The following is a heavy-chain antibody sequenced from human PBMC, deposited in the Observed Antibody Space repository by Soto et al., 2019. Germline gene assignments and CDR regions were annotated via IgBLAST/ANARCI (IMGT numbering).Heavy chain of an antibody. CDR3: ASDEIVNNWNPGYFDY. D-gene: IGHD1-20*01. V-gene: IGHV4-30-4*01. J-gene: IGHJ4*02. CDR2: IYYSRST. CDR1: GGSISSGDSN. Sequence: PSETLSLTCTVSGGSISSGDSNWSWIRPPPGKGLEWLVYIYYSRSTYYNPSLKSRVTISVDTSKNQFSLRLSSVTAADTAVYYRASDEIVNNWNPGYFDYWGQGTLVTVSS.